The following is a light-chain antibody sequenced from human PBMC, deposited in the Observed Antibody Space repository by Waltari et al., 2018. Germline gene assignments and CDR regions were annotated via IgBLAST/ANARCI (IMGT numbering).Light chain of an antibody. CDR3: MQGTQWPRS. J-gene: IGKJ1*01. Sequence: DVVMTQSPLSLPVTLGQPASISCRSSQSLVHGDGDTYLSLFQQRPGQSPRRLIYKVSNRDSGVPDRFSGSGSGTDFTLKISRVEADDIAIYYCMQGTQWPRSFGQGTKVEIE. V-gene: IGKV2-30*02. CDR1: QSLVHGDGDTY. CDR2: KVS.